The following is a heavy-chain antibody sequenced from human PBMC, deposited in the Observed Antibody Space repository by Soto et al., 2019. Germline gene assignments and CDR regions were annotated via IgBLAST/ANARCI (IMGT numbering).Heavy chain of an antibody. CDR1: GFTFSSYA. D-gene: IGHD3-3*01. Sequence: GGSLRLSCAASGFTFSSYAMSWVRQAPGKGLEWVSAISGSGGSTYYADSVKGRFTISRDNSKNTLYLQMNSLRAEDTAVYYCAKFYDSNPYYYYYYGMDVWGQWTTVTVSS. CDR3: AKFYDSNPYYYYYYGMDV. CDR2: ISGSGGST. V-gene: IGHV3-23*01. J-gene: IGHJ6*02.